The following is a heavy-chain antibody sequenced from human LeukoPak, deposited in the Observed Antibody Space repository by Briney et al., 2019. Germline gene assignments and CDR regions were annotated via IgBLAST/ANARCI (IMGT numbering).Heavy chain of an antibody. D-gene: IGHD6-13*01. Sequence: SETLSLTCTVSGYSISTGYYWDWIRQPPGKGLEWIGTFYHGGSTNYNPSLKSRVTISVDTSKNQFSLKLSSVTAADTAVYYCARATEAHSWRTRYYDYYMDVWGKGTTVTVSS. V-gene: IGHV4-38-2*02. CDR3: ARATEAHSWRTRYYDYYMDV. CDR2: FYHGGST. J-gene: IGHJ6*03. CDR1: GYSISTGYY.